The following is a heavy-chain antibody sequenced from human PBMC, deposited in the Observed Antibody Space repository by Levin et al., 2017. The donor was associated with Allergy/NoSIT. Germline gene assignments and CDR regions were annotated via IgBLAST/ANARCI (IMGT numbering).Heavy chain of an antibody. CDR2: ISYSGST. CDR1: GGSISSYY. CDR3: ARAPLYYGSGVLLDY. J-gene: IGHJ4*02. Sequence: GSLRLSCTVSGGSISSYYWSWIRQPPGKGLEWIGYISYSGSTNYNPSLKSRVTISVDTSKNQFSLKLSSVTAADTAVYYCARAPLYYGSGVLLDYWGQGTLVTVSS. V-gene: IGHV4-59*01. D-gene: IGHD3-10*01.